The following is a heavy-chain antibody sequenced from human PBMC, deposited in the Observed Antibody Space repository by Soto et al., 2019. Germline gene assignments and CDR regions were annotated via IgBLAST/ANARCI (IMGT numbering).Heavy chain of an antibody. D-gene: IGHD2-2*01. Sequence: HPGGSLRLSCAASGFTFSSYGMHWVRQAPGKGLEWVAVISYDGSNKYYADSVKGRFTISRDNSKNTLYLQMNSLRAEDTAVYYCAKGPAIVVVPAAMNYYYGMDGWGQGTTVTVSS. CDR3: AKGPAIVVVPAAMNYYYGMDG. CDR2: ISYDGSNK. V-gene: IGHV3-30*18. CDR1: GFTFSSYG. J-gene: IGHJ6*02.